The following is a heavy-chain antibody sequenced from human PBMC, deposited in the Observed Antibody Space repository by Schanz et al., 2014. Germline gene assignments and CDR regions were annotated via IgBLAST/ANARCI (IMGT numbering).Heavy chain of an antibody. V-gene: IGHV1-69*02. CDR2: ITPTLGKV. Sequence: QVPLVQSGAEVKKPGSSVKVSCKASGGTFRSYTVSWVRQAPGQGLEWMGRITPTLGKVDYAQKFQGRVTMTRDTSTSTVYMYLSSLRSEDTAVYYCARRYSSGWYEFDYWGQGTLVTVSS. CDR1: GGTFRSYT. J-gene: IGHJ4*02. CDR3: ARRYSSGWYEFDY. D-gene: IGHD6-19*01.